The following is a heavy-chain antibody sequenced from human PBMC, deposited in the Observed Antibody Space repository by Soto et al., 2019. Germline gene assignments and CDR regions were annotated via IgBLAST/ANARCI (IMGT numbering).Heavy chain of an antibody. CDR2: IIPVLRTA. Sequence: QVQLVQSGAEVKKPGSSVKVSCKASGGTFNSYYMSWVRQAPGQGLEWMGGIIPVLRTANYAQKFQGRVTITADESMSTAYMEVSSLRFDDTAVYYCASLVTAAGTIGAYDIWGQGTMVTVSS. CDR3: ASLVTAAGTIGAYDI. V-gene: IGHV1-69*01. J-gene: IGHJ3*02. D-gene: IGHD6-13*01. CDR1: GGTFNSYY.